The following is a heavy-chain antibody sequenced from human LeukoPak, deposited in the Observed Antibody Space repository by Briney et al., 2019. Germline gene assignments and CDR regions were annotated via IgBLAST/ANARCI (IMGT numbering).Heavy chain of an antibody. V-gene: IGHV4-59*08. CDR3: ARHAGADYSSWNYFEY. Sequence: SETLSLTCTVSGGSVSSYYWSWIRQPPGKGLEWIAYIYYSGSSNYNPSLKSRATISLDTSKNQFSLKLSSVTAADTAVYYCARHAGADYSSWNYFEYWGQGTLVTVSS. CDR1: GGSVSSYY. D-gene: IGHD6-13*01. J-gene: IGHJ4*02. CDR2: IYYSGSS.